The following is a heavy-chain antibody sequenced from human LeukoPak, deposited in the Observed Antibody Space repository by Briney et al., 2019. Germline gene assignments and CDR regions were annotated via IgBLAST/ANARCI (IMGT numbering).Heavy chain of an antibody. D-gene: IGHD2-2*01. CDR1: GGSISSYY. CDR3: ARDRRSTNWFDP. CDR2: IYYSGST. V-gene: IGHV4-59*01. J-gene: IGHJ5*02. Sequence: PSETLSLTCTVSGGSISSYYWSRIRQPPGKGLEWIGYIYYSGSTDYNPSLKSRVTISVDTSKNQFSLRLSSVTAADTAVYYCARDRRSTNWFDPWGQGTLVTVSS.